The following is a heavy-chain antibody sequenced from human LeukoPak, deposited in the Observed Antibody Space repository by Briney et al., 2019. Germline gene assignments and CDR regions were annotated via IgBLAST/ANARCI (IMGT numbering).Heavy chain of an antibody. CDR2: ISYDGSNK. CDR1: GFTFSGYA. V-gene: IGHV3-30-3*01. CDR3: ARDGYYYDSSGYYPYYFDY. J-gene: IGHJ4*02. D-gene: IGHD3-22*01. Sequence: GGSLRLSCAASGFTFSGYAMHCVRQAPRKGLERGAVISYDGSNKYYADSVKCRFTISRDNSKNTLYLQMNSLRAEDTAVYYCARDGYYYDSSGYYPYYFDYWGQGTLVTVSS.